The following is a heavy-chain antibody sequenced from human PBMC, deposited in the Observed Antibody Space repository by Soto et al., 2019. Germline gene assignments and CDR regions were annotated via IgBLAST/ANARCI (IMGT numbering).Heavy chain of an antibody. V-gene: IGHV3-23*01. CDR3: AKGGYDPPFDI. D-gene: IGHD3-16*01. CDR1: EFKFIDYA. CDR2: ISGSGGRT. J-gene: IGHJ3*02. Sequence: VFEFKFIDYAVSWVSQTPGKGLEWVSGISGSGGRTYYADSVKGRFTISRDNSNNTLSLQMHILRVDDMAVYFCAKGGYDPPFDIWGQGLMVTV.